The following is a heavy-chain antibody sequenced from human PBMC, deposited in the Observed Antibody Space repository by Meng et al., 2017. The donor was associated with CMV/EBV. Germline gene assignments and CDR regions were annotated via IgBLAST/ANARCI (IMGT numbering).Heavy chain of an antibody. V-gene: IGHV1-18*01. CDR3: ASSAGGHYYYYGMDV. Sequence: ASVKVSCKASGYTFTSYGISWVRQAPGQGLEWMGWISAYNGNTNYAQKLQGRVTMTTDTSTSTAYMELRSLGSDDTAVYYCASSAGGHYYYYGMDVWGQGTTVTVSS. CDR1: GYTFTSYG. J-gene: IGHJ6*02. D-gene: IGHD3-10*01. CDR2: ISAYNGNT.